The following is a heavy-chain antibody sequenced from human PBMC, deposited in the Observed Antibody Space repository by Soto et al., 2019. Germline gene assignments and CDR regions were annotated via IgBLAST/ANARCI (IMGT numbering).Heavy chain of an antibody. J-gene: IGHJ6*02. D-gene: IGHD6-6*01. Sequence: SVKVSCKASGCTFSSYAISWVRQAPGQRLEWMGGIIPIFGTANYAQKFQGRVTITADESTSTAYMELSSLRSEDTAVYYCARVAGEQLVLYYYYYGMDVWGQGTTVTVSS. CDR1: GCTFSSYA. V-gene: IGHV1-69*13. CDR3: ARVAGEQLVLYYYYYGMDV. CDR2: IIPIFGTA.